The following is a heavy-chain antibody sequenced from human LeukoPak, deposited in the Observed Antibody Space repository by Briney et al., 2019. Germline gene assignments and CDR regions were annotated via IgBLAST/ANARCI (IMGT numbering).Heavy chain of an antibody. D-gene: IGHD6-13*01. CDR3: ARVRGKAIAAAGLDY. CDR1: GYTFTGYY. V-gene: IGHV1-46*01. CDR2: INPSGGST. Sequence: ASVKVSCKASGYTFTGYYMHWVRQAPGQGLEWMGIINPSGGSTSYAQKFQGRVTMTRDTSTSTVYMELSSLRSEDTAVYYCARVRGKAIAAAGLDYWGQGTLVTVSS. J-gene: IGHJ4*02.